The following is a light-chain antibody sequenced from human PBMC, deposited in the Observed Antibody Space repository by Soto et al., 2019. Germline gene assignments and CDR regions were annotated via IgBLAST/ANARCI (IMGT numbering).Light chain of an antibody. Sequence: EIVLTQSPGTLSLSPGERATLSCRASQTVSITYLTWYQQKPGQAPRLLIYGASTRATGIPARFSGSGSGTEFTLTISSLQSEDFAVYYCQQDYNSPFGPGTKVDIK. CDR2: GAS. J-gene: IGKJ3*01. V-gene: IGKV3D-7*01. CDR1: QTVSITY. CDR3: QQDYNSP.